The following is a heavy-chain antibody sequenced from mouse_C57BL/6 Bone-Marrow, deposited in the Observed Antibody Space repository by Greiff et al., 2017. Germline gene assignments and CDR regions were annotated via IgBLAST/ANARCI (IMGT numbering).Heavy chain of an antibody. CDR3: ARDGYYGFAY. V-gene: IGHV7-1*01. J-gene: IGHJ3*01. Sequence: EVHLVESGGGLVQSGRSLRLSCATSGFTFSDFYMEWVRQAPGKGLEWIAASRNKANDYTTEYSASVKGRFIVSRDTSQSILYLQMNALRAEDTAIYYCARDGYYGFAYWGQGTLVTVSA. CDR2: SRNKANDYTT. CDR1: GFTFSDFY. D-gene: IGHD1-1*01.